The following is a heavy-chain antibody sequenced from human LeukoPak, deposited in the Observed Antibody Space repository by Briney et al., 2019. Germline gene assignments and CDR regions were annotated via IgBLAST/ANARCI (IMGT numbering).Heavy chain of an antibody. CDR2: MYTSGST. J-gene: IGHJ2*01. V-gene: IGHV4-4*07. CDR3: ARDNGGDYWYSDI. Sequence: SETLSLTCTVSGASISTYYWSWIRQPAGKGLEWIGRMYTSGSTNYNPSLKGRVTMSVDTSKNQLTLKLSSVTAADTAVYFCARDNGGDYWYSDIWGRGTLVTVSS. D-gene: IGHD2-21*01. CDR1: GASISTYY.